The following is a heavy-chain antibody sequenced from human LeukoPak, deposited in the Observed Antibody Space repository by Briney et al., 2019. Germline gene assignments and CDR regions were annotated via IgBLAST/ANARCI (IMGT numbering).Heavy chain of an antibody. CDR2: IYYSGST. CDR1: GGSIGTYY. Sequence: SETLSLTCTVSGGSIGTYYWSWIRQPPGKGLEWIGSIYYSGSTYYNPSLKSRVTISVDTSKNQFSLKLSSVTAADTAVYYCARLFGSGSYYNDYWGQGTLVTVSS. J-gene: IGHJ4*02. D-gene: IGHD3-10*01. V-gene: IGHV4-39*01. CDR3: ARLFGSGSYYNDY.